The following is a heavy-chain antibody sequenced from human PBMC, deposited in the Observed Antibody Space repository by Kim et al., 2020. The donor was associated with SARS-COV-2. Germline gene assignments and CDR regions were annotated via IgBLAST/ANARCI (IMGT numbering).Heavy chain of an antibody. J-gene: IGHJ4*02. V-gene: IGHV4-39*07. D-gene: IGHD6-19*01. Sequence: SETLSLTCTVSGGSISSSSYHWVWIRQPPGKGLEWIGSIYYSGSTYYNPSLKSRVTISVDTSKNQFSLKLSSVTAADTAAYYCARDADQTYSSGWYGGHYFDYWGQGTLVTVSS. CDR2: IYYSGST. CDR1: GGSISSSSYH. CDR3: ARDADQTYSSGWYGGHYFDY.